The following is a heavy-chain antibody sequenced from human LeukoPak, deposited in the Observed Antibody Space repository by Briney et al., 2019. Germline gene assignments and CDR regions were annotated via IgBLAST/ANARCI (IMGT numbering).Heavy chain of an antibody. CDR2: IYTSGST. V-gene: IGHV4-61*02. J-gene: IGHJ6*03. CDR3: ARAGGTMVRGVTIGYYYYYYMDV. Sequence: SETLSLTCTVSGGSISSGSYYWSWIRQPAGKGLEWIGRIYTSGSTNYNPSLKSRVTISVDTSKNQFSLKLSSVTAADTAVYYCARAGGTMVRGVTIGYYYYYYMDVWGKGTTVTISS. D-gene: IGHD3-10*01. CDR1: GGSISSGSYY.